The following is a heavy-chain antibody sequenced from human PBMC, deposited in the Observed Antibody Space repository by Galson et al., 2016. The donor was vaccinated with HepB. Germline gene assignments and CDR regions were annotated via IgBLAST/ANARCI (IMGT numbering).Heavy chain of an antibody. CDR2: IYQSGGST. J-gene: IGHJ4*02. D-gene: IGHD1-26*01. Sequence: SVKVSCKASGYTFTTYYLHWVRQAPGQGLEWMGVIYQSGGSTTSAQKFQGRVTMTRDTSTSTVYMELNSLRSEDAAVYYCAREYRGGWFDYWGQGTLVTVSS. V-gene: IGHV1-46*01. CDR3: AREYRGGWFDY. CDR1: GYTFTTYY.